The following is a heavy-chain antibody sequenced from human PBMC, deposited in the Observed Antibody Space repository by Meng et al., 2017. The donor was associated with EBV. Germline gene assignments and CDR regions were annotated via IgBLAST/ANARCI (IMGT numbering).Heavy chain of an antibody. J-gene: IGHJ4*02. CDR1: GSTFSSYA. Sequence: VRVGQAGAWVKKPESSSNVDCKASGSTFSSYAISWVRQAPVQGLECVGGIIPIFGTANYAQKFQGRVTITADESTSTAYMELSSLRSDDTAVYYCARAPDNWNDGPYYWGQGTLVTVSS. CDR2: IIPIFGTA. V-gene: IGHV1-69*01. CDR3: ARAPDNWNDGPYY. D-gene: IGHD1-20*01.